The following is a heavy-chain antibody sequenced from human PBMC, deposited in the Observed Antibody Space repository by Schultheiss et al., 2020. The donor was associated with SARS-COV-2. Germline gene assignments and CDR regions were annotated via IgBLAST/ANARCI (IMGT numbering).Heavy chain of an antibody. D-gene: IGHD2-15*01. CDR2: ISGSGGST. CDR3: ARDRIGYCSGGSCPYYYYYGMDV. J-gene: IGHJ6*02. V-gene: IGHV3-23*01. Sequence: GGSLRLSCADSGFIVRTNYMSWVRQAPGKGLEWVSAISGSGGSTYYADSVKGRFTISRDNAKNSLYLQMNSLRAEDTAVYYCARDRIGYCSGGSCPYYYYYGMDVWGQGTTVTVSS. CDR1: GFIVRTNY.